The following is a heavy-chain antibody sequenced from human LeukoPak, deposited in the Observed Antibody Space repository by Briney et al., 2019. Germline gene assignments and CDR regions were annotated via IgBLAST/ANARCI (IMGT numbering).Heavy chain of an antibody. V-gene: IGHV3-23*01. CDR2: VTGSGGST. CDR3: AKAFAATALFDY. Sequence: GGSLRLSCAASGFSFNGYAMSWVSHAPGKGLEWVSAVTGSGGSTYYADSVKGRFTISRDNSQNTLYLQMNTMRAEDTAVYYCAKAFAATALFDYWGQGTLVTVSS. J-gene: IGHJ4*02. D-gene: IGHD6-25*01. CDR1: GFSFNGYA.